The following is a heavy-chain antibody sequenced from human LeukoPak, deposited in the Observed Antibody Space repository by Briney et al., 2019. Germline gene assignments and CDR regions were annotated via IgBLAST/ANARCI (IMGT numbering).Heavy chain of an antibody. V-gene: IGHV4-59*12. D-gene: IGHD6-13*01. J-gene: IGHJ4*02. CDR2: IHYRGTT. Sequence: PSETLSLTCTVSGGSISSYYWSWIRQPPGKGLEWIGYIHYRGTTDYNPSLKSRVSFSVDTSKNQFSLKLNSVTAADTAVYYCVGLPEAAGNDYWGQGILVTVSS. CDR3: VGLPEAAGNDY. CDR1: GGSISSYY.